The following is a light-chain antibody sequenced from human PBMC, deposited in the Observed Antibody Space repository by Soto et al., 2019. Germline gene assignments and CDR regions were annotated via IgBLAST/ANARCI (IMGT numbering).Light chain of an antibody. CDR1: SSDVGNYNL. CDR3: CSNAADSYV. Sequence: QSVLTQPASVSGSPGQSITICCTGTSSDVGNYNLVSWYQQHPGKAPKLMIYDVSKRPSGVSNRFSGSKSGNTASLTISGLQADEDADYCCCSNAADSYVSGSGSKVT. J-gene: IGLJ1*01. CDR2: DVS. V-gene: IGLV2-23*02.